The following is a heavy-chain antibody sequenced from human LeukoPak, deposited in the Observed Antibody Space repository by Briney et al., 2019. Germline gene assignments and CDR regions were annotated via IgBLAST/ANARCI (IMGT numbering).Heavy chain of an antibody. CDR1: GFTFSNFE. V-gene: IGHV3-48*03. CDR2: INDGGNII. Sequence: PGGSLRLSCKFSGFTFSNFEMASVRQGPGMGLEWLAYINDGGNIIRYADAVKGRITITRDSDKKSGLLQMNSMRVDDTAVYYCAGGPQYSGSYGYWGQGTLVTVSS. J-gene: IGHJ4*02. D-gene: IGHD1-26*01. CDR3: AGGPQYSGSYGY.